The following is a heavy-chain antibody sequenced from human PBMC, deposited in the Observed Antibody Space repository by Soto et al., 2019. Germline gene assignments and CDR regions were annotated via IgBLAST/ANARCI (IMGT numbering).Heavy chain of an antibody. V-gene: IGHV4-39*07. CDR2: IYYSGST. Sequence: PSEILSLTCTVSGCSISSSSYYWGWIRQPPGKRLEWIGSIYYSGSTYYNPSLKSRVTISVDTSKNQFSLKLSSVTAADTAVYYCAREVENNWFDPWGQGTLVTVSS. CDR1: GCSISSSSYY. D-gene: IGHD2-15*01. J-gene: IGHJ5*02. CDR3: AREVENNWFDP.